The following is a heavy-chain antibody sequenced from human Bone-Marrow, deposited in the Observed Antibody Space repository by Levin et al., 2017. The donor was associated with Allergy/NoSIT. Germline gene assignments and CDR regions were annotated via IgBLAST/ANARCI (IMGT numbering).Heavy chain of an antibody. D-gene: IGHD3-10*01. CDR3: ANAEGSGSPRSPHYYYYYGMDV. CDR2: ISYDGSNK. Sequence: GGSLRLSCAASGFTFSSYAMHWVRQAPGKGLEWVAVISYDGSNKYYADSVKGRFTISRDNSKNTLYLQMNSLRAEDTAVYYCANAEGSGSPRSPHYYYYYGMDVWGQGTTVTVSS. CDR1: GFTFSSYA. V-gene: IGHV3-30-3*01. J-gene: IGHJ6*02.